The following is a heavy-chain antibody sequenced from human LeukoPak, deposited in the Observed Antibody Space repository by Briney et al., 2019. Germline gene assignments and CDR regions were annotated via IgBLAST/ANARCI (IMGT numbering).Heavy chain of an antibody. CDR1: GYTFTSYG. V-gene: IGHV1-18*01. Sequence: ASVNVSCKASGYTFTSYGISWVRQAPGQGLEWMGWISAYNGNTNYAQKHQGRVTMTTDTSTSTAYMELRSLRTDDTAVYYCARRGPSDASTSYFFDYWGQGVLVTVSS. D-gene: IGHD2-21*01. CDR2: ISAYNGNT. J-gene: IGHJ4*02. CDR3: ARRGPSDASTSYFFDY.